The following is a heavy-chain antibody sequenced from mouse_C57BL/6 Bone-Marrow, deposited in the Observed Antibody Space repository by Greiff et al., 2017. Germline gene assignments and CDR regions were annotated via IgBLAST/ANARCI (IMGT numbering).Heavy chain of an antibody. V-gene: IGHV1-9*01. J-gene: IGHJ3*01. CDR3: ARLRRGLAY. Sequence: QVQLKESGAELMKPGASVKLSCKATGYTFTGYWIEWVKQRPGHGLEWIGEILPGSGSTNYNEKLKGNATFTTDTSANTAYMQLISLTTEDSAIYDCARLRRGLAYWGQGTLVTVSA. CDR1: GYTFTGYW. CDR2: ILPGSGST.